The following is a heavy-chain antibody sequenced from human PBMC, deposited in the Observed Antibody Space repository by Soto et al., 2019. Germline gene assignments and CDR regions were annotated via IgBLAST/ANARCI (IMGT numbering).Heavy chain of an antibody. V-gene: IGHV1-69*12. CDR2: IVPVFGLV. J-gene: IGHJ4*02. D-gene: IGHD3-9*01. CDR3: AREIAATGFHF. Sequence: QVQLVQSGAEVKKPGSSVNVSCKTSGGDFKNYGLSWVRQAPGQGLEWMGGIVPVFGLVKYGQIFKGRLTITADEGTSTAYMELSGLKPEDTAVYYCAREIAATGFHFWGQGTLVIVSS. CDR1: GGDFKNYG.